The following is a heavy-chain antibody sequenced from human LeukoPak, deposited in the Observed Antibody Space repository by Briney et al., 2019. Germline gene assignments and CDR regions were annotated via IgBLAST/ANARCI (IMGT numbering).Heavy chain of an antibody. V-gene: IGHV3-33*06. CDR1: GFTFSSYA. CDR3: AKDEENAFDI. J-gene: IGHJ3*02. Sequence: GTSLRLSCAASGFTFSSYAMHWVRQAPGKGLEWVALIWYDGSKKYYADSVKGRFTISRDNSKNTLYLQMNSLRAEDTAVYYCAKDEENAFDIWGQGTMVTVSS. CDR2: IWYDGSKK.